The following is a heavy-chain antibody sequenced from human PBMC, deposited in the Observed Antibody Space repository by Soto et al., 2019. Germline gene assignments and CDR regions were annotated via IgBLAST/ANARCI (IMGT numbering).Heavy chain of an antibody. Sequence: RGESLKLSCQRAGYNFAGYWIAWVRPMPGKGLELMGIIYPSDSDTRYRPSFQGQVTISADKSISSAYLQWSSLRASDTAMYYCARGGVSTRTFDYWGQGTPVTVSS. J-gene: IGHJ4*02. CDR1: GYNFAGYW. CDR3: ARGGVSTRTFDY. V-gene: IGHV5-51*01. D-gene: IGHD3-3*01. CDR2: IYPSDSDT.